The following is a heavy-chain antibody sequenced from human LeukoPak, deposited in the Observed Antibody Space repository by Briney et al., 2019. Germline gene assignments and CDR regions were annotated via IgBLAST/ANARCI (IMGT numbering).Heavy chain of an antibody. D-gene: IGHD6-13*01. CDR3: ARVGSSWYRYYYMDV. Sequence: GASVKVSCKASGYTFTSYGISWVRQAPGQGLEWMGWISAYNGNTNYAQKLQGRVTMTTDTSTSTAYMELRSLRSDDTAVYYCARVGSSWYRYYYMDVWGKGTTVTISS. V-gene: IGHV1-18*01. J-gene: IGHJ6*03. CDR1: GYTFTSYG. CDR2: ISAYNGNT.